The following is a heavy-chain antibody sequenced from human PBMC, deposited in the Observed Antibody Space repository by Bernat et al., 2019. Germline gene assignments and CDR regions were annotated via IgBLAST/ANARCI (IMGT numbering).Heavy chain of an antibody. D-gene: IGHD1-1*01. V-gene: IGHV3-33*01. J-gene: IGHJ4*02. Sequence: QVQLVESGGDVVQPGRSLRLSCATSGFTFSNYGMHWVRQAPGKGLEWVAVIWADGSKTYHADSVKGRFTISRDYSMNTLYLQMNSLRAEDTAVYYCARRSGTIDYWGQGTLVTVSS. CDR3: ARRSGTIDY. CDR1: GFTFSNYG. CDR2: IWADGSKT.